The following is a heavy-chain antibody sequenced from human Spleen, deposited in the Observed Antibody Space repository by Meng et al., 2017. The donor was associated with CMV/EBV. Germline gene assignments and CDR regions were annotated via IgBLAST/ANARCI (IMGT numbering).Heavy chain of an antibody. CDR3: FTIDIRLAASGGE. D-gene: IGHD3-10*01. CDR2: IRRITDGGTT. CDR1: GFTFSDAG. Sequence: SGFTFSDAGMNWVRQAPGKGLEWVGRIRRITDGGTTDYAAPVKGRFTISRDDSKNTLFLQMNSLKNEDTAVYYCFTIDIRLAASGGEWGQGTLVTVSS. V-gene: IGHV3-15*07. J-gene: IGHJ4*02.